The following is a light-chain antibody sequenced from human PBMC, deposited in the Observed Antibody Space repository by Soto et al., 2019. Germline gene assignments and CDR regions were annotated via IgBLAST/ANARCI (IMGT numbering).Light chain of an antibody. CDR2: EGS. J-gene: IGLJ2*01. CDR1: SSDVGSYNL. V-gene: IGLV2-23*01. CDR3: CSYAGSSTSLI. Sequence: QSALTQPASVSGSPGQSITISCTGTSSDVGSYNLVSWYQQHPGKAPKLMIYEGSKRPSGVSNRFSGSKSGNTASLTISGLQAEDEADYYCCSYAGSSTSLIFGGGTSSPS.